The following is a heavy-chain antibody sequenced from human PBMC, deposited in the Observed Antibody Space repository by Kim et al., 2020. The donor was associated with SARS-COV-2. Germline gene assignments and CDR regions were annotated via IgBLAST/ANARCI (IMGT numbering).Heavy chain of an antibody. CDR3: AWGRIVGADFEY. V-gene: IGHV1-3*01. CDR1: GYPFTTFA. J-gene: IGHJ4*01. D-gene: IGHD1-26*01. CDR2: INAGNGNT. Sequence: ASVKVSCKASGYPFTTFAMHRACQASGQRFAWMGWINAGNGNTKYSQKFEGTVTFTRDTSASTAYLQLNSLSIPDTVVYYWAWGRIVGADFEYWGQGT.